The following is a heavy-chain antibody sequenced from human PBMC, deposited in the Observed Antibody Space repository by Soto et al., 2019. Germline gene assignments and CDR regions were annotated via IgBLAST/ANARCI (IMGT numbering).Heavy chain of an antibody. D-gene: IGHD6-13*01. V-gene: IGHV4-39*01. CDR1: GGSISSSSYY. Sequence: KTSETLSLTCTVSGGSISSSSYYWGWIRQPPGKGLEWIGSIYYSGSTYYNPSLKSRVTISVDTSKNQFSLKLSSVTAADTAVYYCARHIGAGSSWPYYYYYGMDVWGQGTTVTVSS. J-gene: IGHJ6*02. CDR3: ARHIGAGSSWPYYYYYGMDV. CDR2: IYYSGST.